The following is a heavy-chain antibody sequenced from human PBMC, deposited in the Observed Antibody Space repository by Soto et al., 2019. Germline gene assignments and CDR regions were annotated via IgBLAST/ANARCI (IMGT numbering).Heavy chain of an antibody. D-gene: IGHD3-10*01. CDR1: GGSISSGGYY. CDR3: ARDKRGSGSYRDSYGMDV. CDR2: IYYSGST. Sequence: PSETLSLTCTVSGGSISSGGYYWSWIRQHPGKGLEWIGYIYYSGSTHYNPSLKSRVTISVDTSMNQFSLKLSSVTAADTAVYYCARDKRGSGSYRDSYGMDVWGQGTTVTVSS. J-gene: IGHJ6*02. V-gene: IGHV4-31*03.